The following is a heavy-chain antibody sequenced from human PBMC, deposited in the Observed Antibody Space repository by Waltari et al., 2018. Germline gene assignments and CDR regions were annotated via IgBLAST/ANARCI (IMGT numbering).Heavy chain of an antibody. CDR3: ATLYTTRTYYYGSGSFYAFDI. CDR1: GYTFTSYG. J-gene: IGHJ3*02. D-gene: IGHD3-10*01. V-gene: IGHV1-18*01. CDR2: ISAYNGNT. Sequence: QVQLVQSGAEVKKPGASVKVSCKASGYTFTSYGISWVRQAPGQGLEGMGWISAYNGNTNYAQKLQGRVTMTTDTSTSTAYMELRSLRSDDTAVYYCATLYTTRTYYYGSGSFYAFDIWGQGTMVTVSS.